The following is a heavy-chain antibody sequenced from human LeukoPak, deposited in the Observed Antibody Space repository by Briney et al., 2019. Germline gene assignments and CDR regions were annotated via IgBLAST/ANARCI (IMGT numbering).Heavy chain of an antibody. J-gene: IGHJ4*02. Sequence: PGGSLRLSCAASGFTFSGSAMHWVRQASGKGLEWVGRIRSKANSYATAYAASVKGRFTISRDDSKNTAYLQMNSLKTEDTAVYYCTRHAADYYDSSGYYDYRGQGTLVTVSS. D-gene: IGHD3-22*01. V-gene: IGHV3-73*01. CDR2: IRSKANSYAT. CDR3: TRHAADYYDSSGYYDY. CDR1: GFTFSGSA.